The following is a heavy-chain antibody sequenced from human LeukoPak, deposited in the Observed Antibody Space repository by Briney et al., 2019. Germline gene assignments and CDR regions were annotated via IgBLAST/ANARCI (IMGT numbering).Heavy chain of an antibody. CDR1: GGSVSDYY. CDR2: IYHTGST. CDR3: ASRKLGNDY. Sequence: PSETLSLTRTISGGSVSDYYWSWIRQSPGKGLEWIGYIYHTGSTSYSPSLKSRVTMSADTSQNQFSLKLSSVTAADTAVYYCASRKLGNDYWGQGTLVTVSS. V-gene: IGHV4-59*02. D-gene: IGHD7-27*01. J-gene: IGHJ4*02.